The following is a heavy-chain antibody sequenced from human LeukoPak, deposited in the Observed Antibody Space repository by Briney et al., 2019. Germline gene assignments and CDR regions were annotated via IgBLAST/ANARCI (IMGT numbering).Heavy chain of an antibody. CDR1: GFTFDDYA. J-gene: IGHJ4*02. D-gene: IGHD3-22*01. Sequence: GGSLRLSCAASGFTFDDYAMHWVRQAPGKGLEWVSGISWNSGSIGYADSVKGRFTISRGNAKNSLYLQMNSLRAEDTALYYCAKDRYYDSSGYYLFDYWGQGTLVTVSS. CDR2: ISWNSGSI. V-gene: IGHV3-9*01. CDR3: AKDRYYDSSGYYLFDY.